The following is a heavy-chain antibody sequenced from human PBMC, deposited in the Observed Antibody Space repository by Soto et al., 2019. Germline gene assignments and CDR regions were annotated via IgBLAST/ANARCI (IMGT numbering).Heavy chain of an antibody. J-gene: IGHJ6*02. CDR1: GLTFSSSG. D-gene: IGHD2-2*03. V-gene: IGHV3-30*18. CDR3: AKDQGGGYCSSTSCSAPDGMDV. CDR2: ISYDVSNK. Sequence: GGSLRLSCAAPGLTFSSSGIHWVRQAPGKGLEWVAVISYDVSNKYYADSVKARFTISRDNSKNTLYLQMNSLSAEDTAVYYCAKDQGGGYCSSTSCSAPDGMDVWGQGTPVTVSS.